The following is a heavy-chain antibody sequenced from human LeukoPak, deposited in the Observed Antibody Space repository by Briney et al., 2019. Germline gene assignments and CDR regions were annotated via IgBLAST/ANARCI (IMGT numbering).Heavy chain of an antibody. J-gene: IGHJ6*03. Sequence: ASVKISCKASGYTFISYDIVWLRQATGQGLEWMGYMNPKSGNTDYVQNFQGRVTMTRDTSITTAYMELSGLRSEDTAVYYCARKIASTRLGVRYYYMDVWGEGTTVTISS. CDR2: MNPKSGNT. V-gene: IGHV1-8*01. D-gene: IGHD2-2*01. CDR3: ARKIASTRLGVRYYYMDV. CDR1: GYTFISYD.